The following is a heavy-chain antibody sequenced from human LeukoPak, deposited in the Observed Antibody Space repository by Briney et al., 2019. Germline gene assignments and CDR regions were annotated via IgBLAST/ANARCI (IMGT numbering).Heavy chain of an antibody. Sequence: GRSLRLSCAASGFTFSSYGMYWVRQAPGKGLEWVAVIWYDGSEKYYADSVKGRFTISRDNSKNTLYLQMNSLRAEDTAVYYCARDTAPYYYDSSGYYYAGFDYWGQGTLVTVSS. V-gene: IGHV3-33*07. J-gene: IGHJ4*02. CDR2: IWYDGSEK. D-gene: IGHD3-22*01. CDR3: ARDTAPYYYDSSGYYYAGFDY. CDR1: GFTFSSYG.